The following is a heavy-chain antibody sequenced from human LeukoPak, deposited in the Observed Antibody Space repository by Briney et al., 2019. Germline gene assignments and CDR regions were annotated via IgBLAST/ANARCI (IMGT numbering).Heavy chain of an antibody. D-gene: IGHD4-23*01. CDR2: VNPNSGNT. V-gene: IGHV1-8*01. CDR1: GYTFTSYD. CDR3: ARGKFAVVTPPDY. J-gene: IGHJ4*02. Sequence: ASVKVSCKASGYTFTSYDINWVRQATGRGLEWMGWVNPNSGNTGYAQKFQGWVTMTRDTSISTAYMELSRLRSDDTAVYYCARGKFAVVTPPDYWGQGTLVTVSS.